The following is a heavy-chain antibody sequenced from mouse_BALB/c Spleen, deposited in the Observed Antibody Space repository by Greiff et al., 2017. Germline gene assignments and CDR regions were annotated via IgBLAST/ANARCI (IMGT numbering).Heavy chain of an antibody. CDR1: GFYFSRYW. CDR3: ARQNPWFAY. CDR2: INPDSSTI. Sequence: EVKLMESGGGLVQPGGSLKLSCAASGFYFSRYWMSWVRQAPGKGLEWIGEINPDSSTINYTPSLKDKFIISRDNAKNTLYLQMSKVRSEDTALYYCARQNPWFAYWGQGTLVTVSA. V-gene: IGHV4-1*02. J-gene: IGHJ3*01.